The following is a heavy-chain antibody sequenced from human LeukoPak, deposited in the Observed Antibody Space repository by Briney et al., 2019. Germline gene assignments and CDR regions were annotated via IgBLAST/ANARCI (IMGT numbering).Heavy chain of an antibody. CDR1: GFSFSSYW. J-gene: IGHJ5*02. D-gene: IGHD3-10*01. CDR3: AKDYSKTSYYGSGTYYRPNWFDP. CDR2: IKDDGSEK. Sequence: PGGSLRLSCAASGFSFSSYWMSWVRQAPGKGLQWVANIKDDGSEKFYVDSLKGRFTISRDNAQNSLYLQMNSLRPDDTAVYYCAKDYSKTSYYGSGTYYRPNWFDPWGQGTLVTVSS. V-gene: IGHV3-7*01.